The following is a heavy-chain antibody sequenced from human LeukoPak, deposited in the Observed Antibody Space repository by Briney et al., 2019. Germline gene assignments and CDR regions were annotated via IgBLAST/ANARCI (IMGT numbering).Heavy chain of an antibody. V-gene: IGHV3-73*01. CDR2: IRSKANSYAT. J-gene: IGHJ3*02. CDR3: AKETTKWSYAFDI. Sequence: PGGSLKLSCAASGFTFSGSAMHWVRQASGKGLEWVGRIRSKANSYATAYAASVKGRFTISRDNSKNTLYLQMNSLRAEDTAVYYCAKETTKWSYAFDIWGQGTMVTVSS. CDR1: GFTFSGSA. D-gene: IGHD2-8*01.